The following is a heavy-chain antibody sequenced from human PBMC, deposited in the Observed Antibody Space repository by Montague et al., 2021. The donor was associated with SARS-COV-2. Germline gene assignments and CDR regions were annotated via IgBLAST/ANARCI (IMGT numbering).Heavy chain of an antibody. J-gene: IGHJ4*02. CDR2: IYYSGST. CDR1: GGSISSSSYY. CDR3: ARHGKTCFAMKVVVMGYFDH. D-gene: IGHD3-22*01. Sequence: SETLSLTCTVSGGSISSSSYYWGWIRQPPGKGLGWIGSIYYSGSTYYNPSLKSRVTISVDTSKNQFSLKLSSVTAADTAVYYCARHGKTCFAMKVVVMGYFDHWGQGTLVTVSS. V-gene: IGHV4-39*01.